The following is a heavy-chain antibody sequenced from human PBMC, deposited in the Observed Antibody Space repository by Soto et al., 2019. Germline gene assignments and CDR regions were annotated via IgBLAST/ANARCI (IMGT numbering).Heavy chain of an antibody. D-gene: IGHD3-10*01. Sequence: SETLSLTCTVSGGSISSGDYYWSWIRQPPGKGLEWIGYIYYSGSTYYNPSLKSRVTISVDASKNQFSLKLSSVTAADTAVYYCARHNYGSGSTYFDYWGQGTLVTVSS. J-gene: IGHJ4*02. CDR2: IYYSGST. CDR3: ARHNYGSGSTYFDY. V-gene: IGHV4-30-4*01. CDR1: GGSISSGDYY.